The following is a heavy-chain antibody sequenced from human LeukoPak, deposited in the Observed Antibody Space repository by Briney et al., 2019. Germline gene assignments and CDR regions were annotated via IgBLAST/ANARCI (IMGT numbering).Heavy chain of an antibody. V-gene: IGHV1-8*03. Sequence: ASVKVSCKASGYTFTSYDINWVRQATGQGLEWMGRMNPNSGNTGYAQKFQGRVTITRNTSISTAYMELSSLRSEDTAVYYCARAQGELLIDYWGQGTLVTVSS. CDR1: GYTFTSYD. CDR3: ARAQGELLIDY. D-gene: IGHD1-26*01. J-gene: IGHJ4*02. CDR2: MNPNSGNT.